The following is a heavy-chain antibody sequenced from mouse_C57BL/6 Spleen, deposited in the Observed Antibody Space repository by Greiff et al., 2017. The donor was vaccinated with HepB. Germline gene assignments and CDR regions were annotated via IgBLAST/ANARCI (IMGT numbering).Heavy chain of an antibody. V-gene: IGHV1-63*01. CDR1: GYTFTNYW. CDR3: ARRGYSISYGY. CDR2: IYPGGGYT. Sequence: QVQLQQSGAELVRPGTSVKMSCKASGYTFTNYWIGWAKQRPGHGLEWIGDIYPGGGYTNYNEKFKGKATLTRDKSNSTAYMQISSLTSEDSAIYYCARRGYSISYGYWGQGTTLTVSS. J-gene: IGHJ2*01. D-gene: IGHD1-1*01.